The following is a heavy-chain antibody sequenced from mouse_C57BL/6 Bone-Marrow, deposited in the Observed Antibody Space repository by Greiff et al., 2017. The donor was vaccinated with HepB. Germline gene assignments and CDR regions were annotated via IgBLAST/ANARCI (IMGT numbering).Heavy chain of an antibody. CDR3: ANYDGSSYAMDY. J-gene: IGHJ4*01. Sequence: VQLQQSGPELVKPGASVKMSCKASGYTFTDYNMHWVKQSHGKSLEWIGYINPNNGGTSYNQKFKGKATLTVNKSSSTAYMELRSLTSEDSAVYDCANYDGSSYAMDYWGQGTSVTVSS. CDR1: GYTFTDYN. D-gene: IGHD1-1*01. CDR2: INPNNGGT. V-gene: IGHV1-22*01.